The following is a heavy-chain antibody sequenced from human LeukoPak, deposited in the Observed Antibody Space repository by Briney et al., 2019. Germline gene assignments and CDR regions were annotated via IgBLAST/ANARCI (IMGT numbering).Heavy chain of an antibody. J-gene: IGHJ3*02. D-gene: IGHD1-26*01. V-gene: IGHV3-7*04. Sequence: GGSLRLSCAASGFTFSNYAVAWVRQAPGKGLEWVANIRKDGSEKNYVDSVKGRFTISRDNAKNSLYLQMNSLRADDTALYYCARHWEGVESDAFDIWGQGTMVTVSS. CDR2: IRKDGSEK. CDR3: ARHWEGVESDAFDI. CDR1: GFTFSNYA.